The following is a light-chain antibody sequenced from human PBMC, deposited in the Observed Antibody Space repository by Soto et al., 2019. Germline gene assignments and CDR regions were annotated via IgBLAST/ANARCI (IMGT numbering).Light chain of an antibody. CDR2: AAT. V-gene: IGKV1-39*01. CDR3: QQTSTTLAIT. Sequence: DNQMTQSPSSLSGSVGDRVTITCRASESISRHLNWYQQKAGKAPKLLIYAATSLKNGVPSRFRGGRSGTDFTLTIRNLQPEDFSTYYCQQTSTTLAITCGQGTRLDIK. J-gene: IGKJ5*01. CDR1: ESISRH.